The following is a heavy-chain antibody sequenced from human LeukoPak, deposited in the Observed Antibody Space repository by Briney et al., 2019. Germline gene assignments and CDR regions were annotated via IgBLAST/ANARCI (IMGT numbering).Heavy chain of an antibody. CDR3: ARGGDWANNRFDP. J-gene: IGHJ5*02. CDR2: ISYTGNT. Sequence: SSETLSLTCTVSGGSINSFFWSWIRQSPGKGLEWIGYISYTGNTNYSPSLKSRVIISVDTSKSQFSLKLTSVTAADTAVYFCARGGDWANNRFDPWGQGTLVTVSS. CDR1: GGSINSFF. V-gene: IGHV4-59*01. D-gene: IGHD3-16*01.